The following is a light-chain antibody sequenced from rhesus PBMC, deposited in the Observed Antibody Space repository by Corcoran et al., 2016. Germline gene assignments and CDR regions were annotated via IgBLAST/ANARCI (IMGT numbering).Light chain of an antibody. CDR1: QSLSNY. J-gene: IGKJ1*01. CDR3: QQGYSYPWT. V-gene: IGKV1S9*01. Sequence: DIQMTQSPSSLSASVGDRVTITCQASQSLSNYLNWYQQKPGKISKLLIYRASSLQSGIPSLFSGSGSGTDVTLTISSLQPADFATYYCQQGYSYPWTFGQGTKVEIK. CDR2: RAS.